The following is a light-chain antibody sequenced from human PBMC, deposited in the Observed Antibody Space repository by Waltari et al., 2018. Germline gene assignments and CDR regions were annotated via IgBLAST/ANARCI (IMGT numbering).Light chain of an antibody. J-gene: IGKJ2*03. CDR2: AAS. CDR1: QGISYY. V-gene: IGKV1-17*01. CDR3: LQHYTYPYS. Sequence: DIQMTQSPSSLSASVGDTVTITCRASQGISYYLNWFQQKPGKAPKLLISAASTLGSGVPARFSGSGSGTDFTLIISSLQPEDFAVYYCLQHYTYPYSFGRGTKVEIK.